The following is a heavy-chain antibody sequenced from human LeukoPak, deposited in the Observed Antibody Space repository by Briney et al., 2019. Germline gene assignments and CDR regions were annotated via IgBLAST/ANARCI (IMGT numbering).Heavy chain of an antibody. CDR2: ISPNTGVT. CDR3: ARGNYHLYAFDV. J-gene: IGHJ3*01. CDR1: GYTFTAHY. D-gene: IGHD3-3*01. Sequence: ASVKVSCKASGYTFTAHYIRWVRQAPGQGLEWMGWISPNTGVTNFAPSFRGRVTMTSDTSDNTVYIQLNSLTSDDTASLYCARGNYHLYAFDVCGQRTLLTVSS. V-gene: IGHV1-2*02.